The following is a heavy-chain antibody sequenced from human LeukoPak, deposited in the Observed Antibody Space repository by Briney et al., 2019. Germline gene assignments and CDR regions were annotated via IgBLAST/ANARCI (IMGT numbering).Heavy chain of an antibody. Sequence: ETLSLTCTVSGGSISSSSYYWGWLRQAPGKGLEWVSSITSSSSYIYYADSVKGRFTIARDNAKKSVYLQMNSLRAEDTAVYYCARDHYDSSGYYLWDNAFDIWGQGTMVTVSS. J-gene: IGHJ3*02. D-gene: IGHD3-22*01. CDR3: ARDHYDSSGYYLWDNAFDI. CDR2: ITSSSSYI. CDR1: GGSISSSS. V-gene: IGHV3-21*01.